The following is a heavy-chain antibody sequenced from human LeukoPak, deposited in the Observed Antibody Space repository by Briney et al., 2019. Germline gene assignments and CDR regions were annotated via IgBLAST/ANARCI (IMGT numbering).Heavy chain of an antibody. Sequence: GGSLRLSCAASGFTFSSYWMSWVRQAPGKGLEWMANIKQDGSEKYYVDSVKGRFTISRDNAKNSLYLQMNSLRAEDTAVYYCAREGDVGYYDSSGYYLDWGQGTLVTVSS. J-gene: IGHJ4*02. D-gene: IGHD3-22*01. CDR1: GFTFSSYW. V-gene: IGHV3-7*01. CDR2: IKQDGSEK. CDR3: AREGDVGYYDSSGYYLD.